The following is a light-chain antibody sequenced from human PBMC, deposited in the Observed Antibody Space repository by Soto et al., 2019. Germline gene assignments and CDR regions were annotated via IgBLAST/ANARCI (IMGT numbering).Light chain of an antibody. CDR1: QSITTF. CDR2: AAS. V-gene: IGKV1-39*01. J-gene: IGKJ4*01. CDR3: QQANSFPLT. Sequence: DIQVTQSPSSPSASVGDRVTITCRASQSITTFLNWYQQKPGNAPKLLIYAASSLQTGVPSRFSGSGSGTDFTLTISSLQREDFATYYCQQANSFPLTFGGGTKVDIK.